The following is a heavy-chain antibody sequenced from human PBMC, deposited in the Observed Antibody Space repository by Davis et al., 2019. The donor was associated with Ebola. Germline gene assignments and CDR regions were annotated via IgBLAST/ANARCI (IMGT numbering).Heavy chain of an antibody. D-gene: IGHD2-2*01. J-gene: IGHJ6*02. CDR2: IYYSGST. Sequence: MPSETLSLTCTVSGGSISSYYWSWIRQPPGKGLEWIGYIYYSGSTNYNPSLKSRVTISVDTSKNQFSLKLSSVTAADTAVYYCARLKGCSSTSCYDGGGMDVWGQGTTVTVSS. CDR1: GGSISSYY. V-gene: IGHV4-59*08. CDR3: ARLKGCSSTSCYDGGGMDV.